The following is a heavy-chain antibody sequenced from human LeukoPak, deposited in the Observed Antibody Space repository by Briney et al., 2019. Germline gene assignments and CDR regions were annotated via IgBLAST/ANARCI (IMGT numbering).Heavy chain of an antibody. D-gene: IGHD2-15*01. V-gene: IGHV3-7*01. Sequence: GGSLRLSCGASGFTFGSYWMSWVRQAPGKGLEWVASVKQDGYEKYYVDSVKGRFIISRDNAKNSLYVRMNSLRAEDTAVYYCARDGYCTGGSCYADYWGPGTLVTVSS. CDR3: ARDGYCTGGSCYADY. J-gene: IGHJ4*02. CDR2: VKQDGYEK. CDR1: GFTFGSYW.